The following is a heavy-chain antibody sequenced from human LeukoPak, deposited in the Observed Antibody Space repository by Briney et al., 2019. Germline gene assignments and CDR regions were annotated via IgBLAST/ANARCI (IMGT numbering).Heavy chain of an antibody. Sequence: GGSLRLSCAASGFTFSSYAMHWVRQAPGKGLEWVSYISSSSSTIYYADSVKGRFTISRDSAKNSLYLQMNSLRAEDTAVYYCAKDLNGDYVPLGNWFDPWGQGTLVTVSS. V-gene: IGHV3-48*01. CDR1: GFTFSSYA. CDR2: ISSSSSTI. D-gene: IGHD4-17*01. CDR3: AKDLNGDYVPLGNWFDP. J-gene: IGHJ5*02.